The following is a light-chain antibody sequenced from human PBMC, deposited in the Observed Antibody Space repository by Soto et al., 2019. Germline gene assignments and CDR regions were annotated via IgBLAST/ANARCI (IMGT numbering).Light chain of an antibody. CDR1: SGHNTYI. CDR3: ETWDNNGVI. J-gene: IGLJ2*01. V-gene: IGLV4-60*03. CDR2: LEGSGSY. Sequence: LLTQSSSASASLGSSVKLTCTLSSGHNTYIIAWHQQQPGKAPRYLMKLEGSGSYNKGSGVPDRISGSSSGADRYLTISNLQSEDEADYYCETWDNNGVIFGGGTKLTVL.